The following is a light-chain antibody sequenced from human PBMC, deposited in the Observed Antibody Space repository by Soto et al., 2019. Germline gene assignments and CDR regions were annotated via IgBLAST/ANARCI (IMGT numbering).Light chain of an antibody. CDR2: DAS. J-gene: IGKJ5*01. CDR3: QQRSNWPFT. CDR1: QSVSSY. V-gene: IGKV3-11*01. Sequence: EIVLTQSPATLSLSPGERATLSCRASQSVSSYLAWYQHKPGQAPRLLIYDASIRATCIPARFSGSGSGTDFTLTISSLEPEDFAVYYCQQRSNWPFTFGQGTRLEIK.